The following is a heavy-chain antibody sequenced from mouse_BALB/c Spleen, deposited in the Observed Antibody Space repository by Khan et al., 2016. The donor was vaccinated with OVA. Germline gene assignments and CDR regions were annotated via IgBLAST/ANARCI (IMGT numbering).Heavy chain of an antibody. CDR1: EYAFTNYW. CDR3: ARSGGYSYYWYFDV. Sequence: QVRLQQSGTELVRPGTSVKISCKASEYAFTNYWLGWVKQRPGHGLEWIGNIYPGSGHTYYNEKFKVKATLTADKSSSTAYMQLSSLTSEDSAVYFCARSGGYSYYWYFDVWGAGTTVTVSS. J-gene: IGHJ1*01. V-gene: IGHV1-63*01. D-gene: IGHD2-3*01. CDR2: IYPGSGHT.